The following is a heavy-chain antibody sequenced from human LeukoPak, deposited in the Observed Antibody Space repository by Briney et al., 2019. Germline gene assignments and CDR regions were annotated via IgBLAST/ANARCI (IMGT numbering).Heavy chain of an antibody. Sequence: PSETLSLTCTVSGGSISSYYWSWIRQPPGKGLEWIGHMYYSGSTYYSPSLKSRVTISLGTSKTHFSLKLSSVTAADTAVYYCARLYNPGYAAFDIWGQGTMVTVSS. CDR3: ARLYNPGYAAFDI. CDR1: GGSISSYY. D-gene: IGHD3-16*01. CDR2: MYYSGST. J-gene: IGHJ3*02. V-gene: IGHV4-59*08.